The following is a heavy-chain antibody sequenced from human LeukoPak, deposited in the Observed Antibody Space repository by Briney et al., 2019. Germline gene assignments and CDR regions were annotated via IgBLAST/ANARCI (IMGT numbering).Heavy chain of an antibody. D-gene: IGHD2-2*01. CDR1: GYTFTSYG. Sequence: ASVXVSCKASGYTFTSYGISWVRQAPGQGLEGMGWISAYNGNTNYAQNLHGRVTMTTDTSTSTAYMELRSLRSDDTAVYYCARWDCSSTSCKVFFDYWGQGTLVTVSS. J-gene: IGHJ4*02. CDR3: ARWDCSSTSCKVFFDY. V-gene: IGHV1-18*01. CDR2: ISAYNGNT.